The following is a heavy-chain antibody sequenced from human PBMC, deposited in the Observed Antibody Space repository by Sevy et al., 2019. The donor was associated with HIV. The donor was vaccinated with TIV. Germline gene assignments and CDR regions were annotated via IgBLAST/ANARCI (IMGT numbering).Heavy chain of an antibody. CDR2: VYYTGGT. CDR1: GGSINSDH. Sequence: AESLSLTCTVSGGSINSDHWNRIRQPPGKGLEWIGYVYYTGGTNYNPSLKNRVTISVDRTKNQFSLKLTSVTAADAAVYYCARRNDFDIWGQGTMVNVSS. J-gene: IGHJ3*02. CDR3: ARRNDFDI. V-gene: IGHV4-59*08.